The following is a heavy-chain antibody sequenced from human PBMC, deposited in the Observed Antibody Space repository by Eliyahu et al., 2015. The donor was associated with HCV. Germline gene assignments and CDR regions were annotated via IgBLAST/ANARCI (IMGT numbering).Heavy chain of an antibody. CDR3: ASGGGGIAVTGTGGWFDP. D-gene: IGHD6-19*01. Sequence: QVQLXESGPGLVKPSETLSLTCTVSGXSITTYYWSWIRQPPGKGLEWIGYIHYSGSTNYNPSLKXRVTISVDTSKNQFSLNLTSVTAADTAMYYCASGGGGIAVTGTGGWFDPWGQGTLVTVSS. V-gene: IGHV4-59*01. J-gene: IGHJ5*02. CDR1: GXSITTYY. CDR2: IHYSGST.